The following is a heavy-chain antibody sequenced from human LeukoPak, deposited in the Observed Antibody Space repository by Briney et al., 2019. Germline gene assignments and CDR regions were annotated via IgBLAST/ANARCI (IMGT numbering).Heavy chain of an antibody. D-gene: IGHD4-17*01. Sequence: GGALRLSCAASGFTFSDYYMSWIRQAPGKGLEWVSYISIGGSTIYYADSVKGRFTISRDNAKNSLYLQMNSLRAEDTAVYYCARYYGDYGSDYWGQGTLVTVSS. CDR3: ARYYGDYGSDY. V-gene: IGHV3-11*04. J-gene: IGHJ4*02. CDR2: ISIGGSTI. CDR1: GFTFSDYY.